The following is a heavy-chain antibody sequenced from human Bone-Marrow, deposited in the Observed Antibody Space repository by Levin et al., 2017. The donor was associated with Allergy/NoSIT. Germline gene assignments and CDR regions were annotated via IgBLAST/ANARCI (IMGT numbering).Heavy chain of an antibody. D-gene: IGHD6-13*01. CDR2: ISGSGGST. CDR3: AKMGAAAHNIPDAYYFDY. Sequence: GGSLRLSCAASGFTFSSYAMSWVRQAPGKGLEWVSAISGSGGSTYYADSVKGRFTISRDNSKNTLYLQMNSLRAEDTAVYYCAKMGAAAHNIPDAYYFDYWGQGTLVTVSS. CDR1: GFTFSSYA. J-gene: IGHJ4*02. V-gene: IGHV3-23*01.